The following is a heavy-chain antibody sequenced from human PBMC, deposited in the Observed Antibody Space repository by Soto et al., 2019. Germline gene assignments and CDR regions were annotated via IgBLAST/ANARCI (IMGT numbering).Heavy chain of an antibody. CDR1: GGSFSSYY. Sequence: SETLSLTCAVYGGSFSSYYWSWIRQPPGKGLEWIGYIYYSGTTSYNPSLKSRVTISLDTSKSQFSLRLTSVTASDTAVYYCARLGAYYQSLYPWGQGTVVTVSS. CDR3: ARLGAYYQSLYP. CDR2: IYYSGTT. V-gene: IGHV4-59*08. J-gene: IGHJ5*02. D-gene: IGHD2-21*01.